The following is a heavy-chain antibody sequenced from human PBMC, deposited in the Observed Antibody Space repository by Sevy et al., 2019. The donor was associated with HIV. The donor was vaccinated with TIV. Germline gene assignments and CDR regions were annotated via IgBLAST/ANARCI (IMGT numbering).Heavy chain of an antibody. D-gene: IGHD4-17*01. J-gene: IGHJ4*02. CDR3: ARNDYGGNGAFCNSFDC. V-gene: IGHV3-11*06. Sequence: GGSLRLSCAASGFTFNEYYMSWIRQAPGKGLEWVSYISSRSSYTNYAASVKGRFTTFRDNAQNSLFLQMNSLRAEDTAVYYCARNDYGGNGAFCNSFDCWGQGTLVTVSS. CDR1: GFTFNEYY. CDR2: ISSRSSYT.